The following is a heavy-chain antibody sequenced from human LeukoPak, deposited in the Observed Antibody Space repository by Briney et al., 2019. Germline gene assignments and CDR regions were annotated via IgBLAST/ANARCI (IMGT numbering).Heavy chain of an antibody. CDR2: LYSDGNT. Sequence: GGSLRLSCAASGFTVITNDMTWVRQAPGKGLEWVSVLYSDGNTKYADYVQGRFTISSDNSKNTLYLEMNSLSPDDTDVYYCARGVEPLAANTLAYWGQGTLVTVSS. CDR3: ARGVEPLAANTLAY. CDR1: GFTVITND. J-gene: IGHJ4*02. V-gene: IGHV3-53*01. D-gene: IGHD1-14*01.